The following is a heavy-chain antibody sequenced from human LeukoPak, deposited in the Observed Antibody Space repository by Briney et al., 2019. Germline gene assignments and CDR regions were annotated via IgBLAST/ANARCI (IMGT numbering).Heavy chain of an antibody. V-gene: IGHV4-34*01. J-gene: IGHJ4*02. Sequence: PSETLSLTCAVYGGSFSGYYWSWIRQPPGKGLEWIGEINHSGSTNYNPSLKSRVTISVDTSKNQFSLKLSSVTAADTAVYYCARSMLRCKFDYWGQGTLVTVSS. CDR2: INHSGST. D-gene: IGHD2-8*01. CDR3: ARSMLRCKFDY. CDR1: GGSFSGYY.